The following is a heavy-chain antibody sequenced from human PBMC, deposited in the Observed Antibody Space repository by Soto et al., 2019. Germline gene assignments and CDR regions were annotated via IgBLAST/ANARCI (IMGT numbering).Heavy chain of an antibody. Sequence: SETLSLTCTVSGGSISSYYWSWIRQPPGKGPEWIGYIYYSGSTNYNPSLKSRVTISVDTSKNQFSLKLSSVTAADTAVYYCARLGAPYSGSDYWGQGTLVTVSS. V-gene: IGHV4-59*08. CDR2: IYYSGST. D-gene: IGHD5-12*01. CDR1: GGSISSYY. J-gene: IGHJ4*02. CDR3: ARLGAPYSGSDY.